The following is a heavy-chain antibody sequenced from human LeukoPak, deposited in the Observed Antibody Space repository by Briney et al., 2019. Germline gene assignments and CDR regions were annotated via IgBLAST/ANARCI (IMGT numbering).Heavy chain of an antibody. J-gene: IGHJ6*03. CDR3: ARSGYFDTYYYYYMDV. V-gene: IGHV1-2*02. CDR1: GYIFSDYY. Sequence: ASVKVSCKASGYIFSDYYMHWVRQAPGQGLEWMGWINPNSGGTNYAQKFQGRVTMTSDTSITTAYMELSWLRSGDTAVYYCARSGYFDTYYYYYMDVWGKGTTITVSS. CDR2: INPNSGGT. D-gene: IGHD3-3*01.